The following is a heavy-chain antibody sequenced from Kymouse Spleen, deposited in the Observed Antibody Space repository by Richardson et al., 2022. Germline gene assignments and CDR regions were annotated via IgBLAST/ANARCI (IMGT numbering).Heavy chain of an antibody. D-gene: IGHD3-10*01. CDR1: GFTFSSYS. CDR2: ISSSSSTI. Sequence: EVQLVESGGGLVQPGGSLRLSCAASGFTFSSYSMNWVRQAPGKGLEWVSYISSSSSTIYYADSVKGRFTISRDNAKNSLYLQMNSLRDEDTAVYYCARDLLMVRGVIPLDYWGQGTLVTVSS. CDR3: ARDLLMVRGVIPLDY. J-gene: IGHJ4*02. V-gene: IGHV3-48*02.